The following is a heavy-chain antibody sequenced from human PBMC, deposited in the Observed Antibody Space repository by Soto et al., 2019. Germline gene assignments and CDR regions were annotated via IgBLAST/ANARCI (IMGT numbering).Heavy chain of an antibody. CDR1: GDTFSSYA. D-gene: IGHD1-26*01. CDR3: ARESAYGGNPLAFDY. V-gene: IGHV1-69*01. CDR2: IIPFFNTS. J-gene: IGHJ4*02. Sequence: QVQLVQSGAEVTKPGSSVKVSCKASGDTFSSYAISWVRQAPGQGLDWMGGIIPFFNTSNYAQKFQGRVTISADESTSTAYMELSSLRSEDTAMYYCARESAYGGNPLAFDYWGQGTLVTVSS.